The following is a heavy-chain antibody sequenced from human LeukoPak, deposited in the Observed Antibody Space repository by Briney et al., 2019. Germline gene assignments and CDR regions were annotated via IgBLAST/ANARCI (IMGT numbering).Heavy chain of an antibody. CDR1: GFTFRSYS. CDR3: ARYRLAAAGLDY. J-gene: IGHJ4*02. D-gene: IGHD6-13*01. CDR2: ISSSSSYI. Sequence: GSLRLFCAASGFTFRSYSMNWVRPAPGKGLEWVSSISSSSSYIYYADSVKGRFTISRDNAKNSLYLQMNSLRAEDTAVYYCARYRLAAAGLDYWGQGTLVTVSS. V-gene: IGHV3-21*01.